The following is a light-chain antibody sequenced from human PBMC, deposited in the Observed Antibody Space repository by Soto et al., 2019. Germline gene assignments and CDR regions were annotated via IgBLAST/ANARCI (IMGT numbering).Light chain of an antibody. CDR1: SSDVGGYNY. J-gene: IGLJ2*01. Sequence: QSALTQPPSASGSPGQSVTISCTGTSSDVGGYNYVSWYQRHPGKAPKLMIYDVSKRPSGVPDRFSGSKSGNTASLTVSGLQAEDEADYYCNSYAGSNNLVFGGGTKLTVL. CDR3: NSYAGSNNLV. V-gene: IGLV2-8*01. CDR2: DVS.